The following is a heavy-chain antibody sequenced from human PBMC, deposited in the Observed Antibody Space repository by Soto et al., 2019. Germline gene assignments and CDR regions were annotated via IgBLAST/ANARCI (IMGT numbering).Heavy chain of an antibody. J-gene: IGHJ6*02. CDR2: IIPIFGTA. D-gene: IGHD6-6*01. CDR1: GGTFSSYA. CDR3: ASGPTARPHYYYYGMDV. V-gene: IGHV1-69*13. Sequence: SVKVSCKASGGTFSSYAISWVRQAPGQGLEWMGGIIPIFGTANYAQKFQGRVTITADESTSTAYMELSSLRSEDTAVYYCASGPTARPHYYYYGMDVWGQGPTVTVSS.